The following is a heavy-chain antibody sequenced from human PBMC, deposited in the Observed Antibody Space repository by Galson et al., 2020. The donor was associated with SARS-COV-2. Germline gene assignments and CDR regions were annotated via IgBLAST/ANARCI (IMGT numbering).Heavy chain of an antibody. CDR2: IDWDDDK. V-gene: IGHV2-70*01. Sequence: SGPTLVKPTQTLTLTCTFSGFSISTSGMCVSWIRQPPGKALEWLALIDWDDDKYYSTSLKTRLTISKYTSKNQVVLTMTNMEPVYTATYYCAREIMITFGGVQYGMDVWGPATSFTVSS. CDR3: AREIMITFGGVQYGMDV. D-gene: IGHD3-16*01. J-gene: IGHJ6*02. CDR1: GFSISTSGMC.